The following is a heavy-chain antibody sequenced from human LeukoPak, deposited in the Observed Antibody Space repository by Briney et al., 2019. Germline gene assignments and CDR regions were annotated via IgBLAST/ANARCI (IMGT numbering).Heavy chain of an antibody. CDR2: VYYTGSS. D-gene: IGHD6-13*01. Sequence: SETLSLTCTVSGGSISSYYWSWIRRPPGKGLEWIAYVYYTGSSNYNPPFRNQVTMSVDTSKNQFSLKLSSVTAADTAVYYCARAPRGHSSSWYDHWGQGILVAVSS. CDR3: ARAPRGHSSSWYDH. CDR1: GGSISSYY. J-gene: IGHJ5*02. V-gene: IGHV4-59*01.